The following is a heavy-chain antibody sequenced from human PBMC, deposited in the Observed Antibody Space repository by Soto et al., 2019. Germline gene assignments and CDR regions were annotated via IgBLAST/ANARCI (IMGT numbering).Heavy chain of an antibody. V-gene: IGHV1-69*01. CDR2: IIPIFGTA. D-gene: IGHD1-26*01. CDR3: ARAIVGATYYYYYGMDV. Sequence: QVQLVQSGAEVKKPGSSVKVSCKASGGTFSSDAISWVRQAPGQGLERKGGIIPIFGTANYAQKVQGRVTITADEATSTAYRELSILRSEGTAVYYDARAIVGATYYYYYGMDVWGQGTTVTVSS. CDR1: GGTFSSDA. J-gene: IGHJ6*02.